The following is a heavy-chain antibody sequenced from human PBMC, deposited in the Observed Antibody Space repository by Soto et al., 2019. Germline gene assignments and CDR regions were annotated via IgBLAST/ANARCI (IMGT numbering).Heavy chain of an antibody. V-gene: IGHV1-3*01. CDR1: GYTFTSYG. Sequence: QVQLVQSGAEVKKPGASVKVSYKASGYTFTSYGITWVRQAPGRGLEWMGWINPGNGNTKYSQQFQGRVIIDRDTSASTAYMELSSLRSEDTAVYYCARGGYFDSSNYLAYWGLGTLVTVSS. CDR2: INPGNGNT. CDR3: ARGGYFDSSNYLAY. J-gene: IGHJ4*02. D-gene: IGHD3-22*01.